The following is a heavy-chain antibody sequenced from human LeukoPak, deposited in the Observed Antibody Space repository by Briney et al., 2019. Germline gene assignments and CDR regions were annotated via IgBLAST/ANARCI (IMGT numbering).Heavy chain of an antibody. CDR1: GFTFSNAW. D-gene: IGHD2-21*02. Sequence: GGSLRLSCAASGFTFSNAWMSWVRQAPGKGLEWVGRIKSKTDGGTTDYAAPVKGRFTISRDDSKNTLYLQMNSLKTEDTAVYYCTTDTDGWEYCGSDCYSVDYWGQGTLVTVSS. V-gene: IGHV3-15*01. J-gene: IGHJ4*02. CDR2: IKSKTDGGTT. CDR3: TTDTDGWEYCGSDCYSVDY.